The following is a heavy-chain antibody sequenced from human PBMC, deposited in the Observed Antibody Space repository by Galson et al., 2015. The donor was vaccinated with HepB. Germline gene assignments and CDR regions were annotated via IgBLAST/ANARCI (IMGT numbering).Heavy chain of an antibody. J-gene: IGHJ4*02. CDR1: GDSVSSNSAA. CDR3: ARDSKESCSGGSCHFDY. CDR2: TYYRSKWYN. D-gene: IGHD2-15*01. V-gene: IGHV6-1*01. Sequence: CAISGDSVSSNSAAWNWIRQSPSRGLEWLGRTYYRSKWYNDYAVSVKSRITINPDTSKNQFSLQLNSVTPEDTAVYYCARDSKESCSGGSCHFDYWGQGTLVTVSS.